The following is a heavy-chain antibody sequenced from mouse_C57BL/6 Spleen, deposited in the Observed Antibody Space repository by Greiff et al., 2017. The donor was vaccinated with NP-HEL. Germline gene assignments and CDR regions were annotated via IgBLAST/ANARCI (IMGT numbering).Heavy chain of an antibody. J-gene: IGHJ2*01. Sequence: VQLQQPGTELVKPGASVKLSCKASGYTFTSYWMHWVKQRPGQGLEWIGNINPSNGGTIYNEKVKSKATLTVDKSSSTAYMQLSSLTSEDSAVYYCARWDYYGSRNFDYWGQGTTLTVSS. CDR1: GYTFTSYW. CDR2: INPSNGGT. D-gene: IGHD1-1*01. CDR3: ARWDYYGSRNFDY. V-gene: IGHV1-53*01.